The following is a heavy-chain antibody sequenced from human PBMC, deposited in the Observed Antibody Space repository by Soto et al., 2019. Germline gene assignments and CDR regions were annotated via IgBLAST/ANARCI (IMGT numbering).Heavy chain of an antibody. J-gene: IGHJ4*02. D-gene: IGHD6-19*01. Sequence: QVQLVQSGAEVKKPGSSVKVSCKASGGTFSSYTISWVRQAPGQGLEWMGRIIPILGIANYAQKFQGRVTLTADKSTITDYMELSSLRSEDTAVYYCARGCAVADTLDYWGQGTLVTVSS. CDR3: ARGCAVADTLDY. CDR2: IIPILGIA. V-gene: IGHV1-69*02. CDR1: GGTFSSYT.